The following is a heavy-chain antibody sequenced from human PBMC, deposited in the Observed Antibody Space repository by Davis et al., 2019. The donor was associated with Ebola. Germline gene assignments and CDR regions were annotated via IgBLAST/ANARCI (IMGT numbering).Heavy chain of an antibody. D-gene: IGHD4-17*01. CDR1: GFIFDDYS. CDR3: ARDLGRVTVGN. J-gene: IGHJ4*02. Sequence: PGGSLGLSCAASGFIFDDYSMHWVRQAPGKGLQWVAGISWNSASIDYADSVKGRFTISRDNAKASLYLQMNSLKTGDTAFYYCARDLGRVTVGNWGQGTLVTVSS. V-gene: IGHV3-9*01. CDR2: ISWNSASI.